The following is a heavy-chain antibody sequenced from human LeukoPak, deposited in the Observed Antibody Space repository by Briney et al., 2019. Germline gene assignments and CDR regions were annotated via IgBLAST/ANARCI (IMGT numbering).Heavy chain of an antibody. J-gene: IGHJ4*02. CDR3: ARGLLGSGWYFDY. D-gene: IGHD6-19*01. CDR1: GGSISSGGYY. CDR2: IYCSGST. Sequence: SETLSLTCTVSGGSISSGGYYWSWIRQHPGKGLEWIGYIYCSGSTYYNPSLKSRVTISVDTSKNQFSLKLSSVTAADTAVYYCARGLLGSGWYFDYWGQGTLVTVSS. V-gene: IGHV4-31*03.